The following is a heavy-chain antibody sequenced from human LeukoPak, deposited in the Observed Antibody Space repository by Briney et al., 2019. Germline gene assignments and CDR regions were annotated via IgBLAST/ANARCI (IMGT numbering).Heavy chain of an antibody. CDR1: GGSISSSSYY. V-gene: IGHV4-39*01. J-gene: IGHJ4*02. CDR2: IYYSGST. Sequence: SETLSLTCTVSGGSISSSSYYWGWIRQPPGKGLEWIGSIYYSGSTYNNPSLKSRVTISVDTSKNQFSLKVSSVTAADTAVYYCASQYDSSGYYYFDYWGQGTLVTVSS. CDR3: ASQYDSSGYYYFDY. D-gene: IGHD3-22*01.